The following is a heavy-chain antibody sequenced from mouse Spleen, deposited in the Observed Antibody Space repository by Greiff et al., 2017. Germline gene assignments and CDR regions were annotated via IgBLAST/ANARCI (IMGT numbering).Heavy chain of an antibody. CDR3: ARDWDAWFAY. CDR2: ISYDGSN. Sequence: ESGPGLVTPSQSLSLTCSVTGYSLTSGYYWNWIRQFPGNKLEWMGYISYDGSNNYNPSLKNRISITRDTSKNQFFLKLNSVTTEDTATYYCARDWDAWFAYWGQGTLVTVSA. CDR1: GYSLTSGYY. V-gene: IGHV3-6*01. J-gene: IGHJ3*01. D-gene: IGHD4-1*01.